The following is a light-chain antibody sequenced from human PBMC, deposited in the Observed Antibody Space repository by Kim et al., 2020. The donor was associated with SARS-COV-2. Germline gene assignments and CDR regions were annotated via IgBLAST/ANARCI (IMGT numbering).Light chain of an antibody. CDR1: SLRSYY. Sequence: SSELTQDPAVSVALGQTVRITCQRDSLRSYYASWYQQKPGQAPVLVIYGKNNRPSGIPDRFSGSSSGNTASLTITGAHAEDEADYYCNSRDSSGNHVVFGGGTQLTVL. J-gene: IGLJ2*01. CDR3: NSRDSSGNHVV. CDR2: GKN. V-gene: IGLV3-19*01.